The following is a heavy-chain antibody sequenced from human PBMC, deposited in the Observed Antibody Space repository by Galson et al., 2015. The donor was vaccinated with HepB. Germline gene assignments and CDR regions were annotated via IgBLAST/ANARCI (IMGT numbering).Heavy chain of an antibody. CDR2: IIPIFGTA. D-gene: IGHD3-22*01. CDR1: GGTFSSYA. Sequence: SVKVSCKASGGTFSSYAISWVRQAPGQGLEWMGGIIPIFGTANYAQKFQGRVTITADESTSTAYMELSSLRSEDTAVYYCAYYYDSSGYYNGPFDYWGQGTLVTVSS. V-gene: IGHV1-69*13. J-gene: IGHJ4*02. CDR3: AYYYDSSGYYNGPFDY.